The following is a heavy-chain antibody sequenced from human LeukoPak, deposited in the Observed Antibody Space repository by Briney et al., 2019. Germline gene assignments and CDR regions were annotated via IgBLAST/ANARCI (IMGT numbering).Heavy chain of an antibody. D-gene: IGHD3-16*02. CDR3: ARDVWIVGVWGSYRQFDY. V-gene: IGHV4-39*07. CDR2: IFYSGST. J-gene: IGHJ4*02. CDR1: GGSISTSNYY. Sequence: SETLSLTCTVSGGSISTSNYYWGWIRQPPGKGLEWIGNIFYSGSTYYNPSLKSRVTISVDTSKNQFSLKLSSVTAADTAVYYCARDVWIVGVWGSYRQFDYWGQGTLVTVSS.